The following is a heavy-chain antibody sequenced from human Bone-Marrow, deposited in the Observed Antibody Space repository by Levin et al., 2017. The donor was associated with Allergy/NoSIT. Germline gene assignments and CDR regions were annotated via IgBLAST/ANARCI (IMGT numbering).Heavy chain of an antibody. CDR2: IYFSGST. J-gene: IGHJ4*02. CDR1: GGSVNRSSYY. CDR3: ARAAGNMITFGGINDFDY. Sequence: SETLSLTCAVSGGSVNRSSYYWGWIRQPPGKGLEWLGSIYFSGSTYYNPPLQSRVTISIDKSRNQFSLKLRSVTAADTAVYYCARAAGNMITFGGINDFDYWGQGTLVTVSS. D-gene: IGHD3-16*01. V-gene: IGHV4-39*07.